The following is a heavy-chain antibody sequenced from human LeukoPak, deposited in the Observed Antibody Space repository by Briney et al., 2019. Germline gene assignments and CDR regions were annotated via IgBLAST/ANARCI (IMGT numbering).Heavy chain of an antibody. V-gene: IGHV3-20*01. CDR2: ITWNGGST. D-gene: IGHD6-13*01. CDR3: ARVILGSSGFDY. CDR1: GFTFGDYA. Sequence: PGGSLRLSCTASGFTFGDYAMSWFRQAPGKGLEWVSGITWNGGSTGYADSVKGRFTISRDNAKNSLYLQMNSLRAEDTALYHCARVILGSSGFDYWGQGTLVTVSS. J-gene: IGHJ4*02.